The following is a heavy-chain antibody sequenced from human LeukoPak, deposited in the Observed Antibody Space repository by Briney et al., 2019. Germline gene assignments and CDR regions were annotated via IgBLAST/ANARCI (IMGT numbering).Heavy chain of an antibody. CDR2: IYWDDDK. J-gene: IGHJ4*02. CDR1: GFSLRTRGVG. CDR3: AHSGDGDYYFDY. V-gene: IGHV2-5*02. Sequence: SGPTLLNPTPTLTLTCTFSGFSLRTRGVGVGWIRQPPGKALEWLSLIYWDDDKRYSPSLKSRLTITKDTSKNQVVLTMTNMDPVDTATYYCAHSGDGDYYFDYWGQGTLVTVSS. D-gene: IGHD4-17*01.